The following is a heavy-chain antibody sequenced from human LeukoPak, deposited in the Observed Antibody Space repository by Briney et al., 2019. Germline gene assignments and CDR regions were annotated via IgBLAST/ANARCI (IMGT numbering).Heavy chain of an antibody. CDR2: IIPIFGIA. J-gene: IGHJ5*02. V-gene: IGHV1-69*04. CDR3: ARGSDYGENNWFDP. CDR1: GGTFSSYA. D-gene: IGHD4-17*01. Sequence: SVRVSCKASGGTFSSYAISWVRQAPGQGLEWMGRIIPIFGIANYAQKFQGRVTITADKSTSTAYMELSSLRSEDTAVYYCARGSDYGENNWFDPWGQGTLVTVSS.